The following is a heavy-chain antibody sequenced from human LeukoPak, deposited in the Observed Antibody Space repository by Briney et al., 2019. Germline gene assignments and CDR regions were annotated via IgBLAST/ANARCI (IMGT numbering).Heavy chain of an antibody. CDR3: ARERYYYDSSGYLTNYFDY. D-gene: IGHD3-22*01. V-gene: IGHV4-4*07. CDR1: GGSISSYY. J-gene: IGHJ4*02. CDR2: IYTSGST. Sequence: SETLSLTCTVSGGSISSYYWSWIRQPAGKGPEWIGRIYTSGSTNYNPSLKSRVTMSVDTSKNQFSLKLSSVTAADTAVYYCARERYYYDSSGYLTNYFDYWGQGTLVTVSS.